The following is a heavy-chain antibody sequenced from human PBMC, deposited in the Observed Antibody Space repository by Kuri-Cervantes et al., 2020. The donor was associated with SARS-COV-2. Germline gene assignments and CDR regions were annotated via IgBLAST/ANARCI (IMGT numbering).Heavy chain of an antibody. V-gene: IGHV1-18*01. CDR1: GGTFSSHA. CDR3: ARKFDYGDKWFDP. J-gene: IGHJ5*02. D-gene: IGHD4-17*01. CDR2: INCFNGDT. Sequence: ASVKVSCKASGGTFSSHAISWVRQVPGQGLEWMGWINCFNGDTFYAQKLQGRVTLTTDTSTNTVFMELRSLTPGDTAVYYCARKFDYGDKWFDPWGQGTLVTVSS.